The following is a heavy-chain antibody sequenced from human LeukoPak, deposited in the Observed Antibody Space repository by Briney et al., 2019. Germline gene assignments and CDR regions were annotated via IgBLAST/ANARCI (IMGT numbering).Heavy chain of an antibody. D-gene: IGHD2-15*01. V-gene: IGHV1-69*01. CDR1: GGTFSSYA. CDR3: ARDRVVGLGIDNAFDI. J-gene: IGHJ3*02. Sequence: VASVKASCKASGGTFSSYAISWVRQAPGQGLEWMGGIIPVFGTANYAQKFQGRVTITADESTSTAYMELSSLRSEDTAVYYCARDRVVGLGIDNAFDIWGHGTMVTVSS. CDR2: IIPVFGTA.